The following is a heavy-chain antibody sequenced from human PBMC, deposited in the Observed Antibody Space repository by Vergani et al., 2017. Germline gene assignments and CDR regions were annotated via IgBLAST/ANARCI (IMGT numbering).Heavy chain of an antibody. D-gene: IGHD3-9*01. CDR2: ISGSGGST. CDR3: ARYRYFDWLLYPPYYYYYGMDV. Sequence: EVQLLESGGGLVQPGGSLRLSCAASGFTFSSYAMSWVRQAPGKGLEWVSAISGSGGSTYYADSVKGRFPISRDNSKNTLYLQMNILRAEDTAVYYCARYRYFDWLLYPPYYYYYGMDVWGQGTTVTVSS. CDR1: GFTFSSYA. J-gene: IGHJ6*02. V-gene: IGHV3-23*01.